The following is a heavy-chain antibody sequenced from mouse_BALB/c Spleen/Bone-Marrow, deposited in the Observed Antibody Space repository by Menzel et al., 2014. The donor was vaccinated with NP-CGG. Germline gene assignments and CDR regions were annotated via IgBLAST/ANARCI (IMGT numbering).Heavy chain of an antibody. V-gene: IGHV14-3*02. CDR1: GFNIKDTY. D-gene: IGHD4-1*01. J-gene: IGHJ4*01. CDR2: IDPANGNT. Sequence: EVQLQESGAELVKPGASVKLSCTASGFNIKDTYMHWVKQRPEQGLEWIGRIDPANGNTKYDPKFQGKATITADTSSNTAYLQLSSLTSEDTAVYYCARWEYYAMDYWGQGTSVTVSS. CDR3: ARWEYYAMDY.